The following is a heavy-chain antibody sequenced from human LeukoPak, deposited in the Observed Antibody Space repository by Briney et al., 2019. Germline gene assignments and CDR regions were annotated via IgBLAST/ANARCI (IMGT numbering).Heavy chain of an antibody. CDR2: ISNSGGNT. CDR3: AKPLIPVAGTLYFDY. D-gene: IGHD6-19*01. J-gene: IGHJ4*02. V-gene: IGHV3-23*01. Sequence: GGSLRLSCAASGFTFSNAWMSWVRQAPGKGLEWVSSISNSGGNTYYADSVKGRFTISRDNSMNTLYLQMNSLRVEDTAIYYCAKPLIPVAGTLYFDYWGQGTLVTVSS. CDR1: GFTFSNAW.